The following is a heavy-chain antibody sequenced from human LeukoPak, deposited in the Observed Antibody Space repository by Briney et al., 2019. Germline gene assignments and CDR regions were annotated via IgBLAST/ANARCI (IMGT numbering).Heavy chain of an antibody. V-gene: IGHV3-74*01. CDR2: INQDESRA. J-gene: IGHJ3*01. CDR1: GFTFRNYL. CDR3: GRGGDGIDV. Sequence: GGSLRLSCAVSGFTFRNYLMHWVRQPPGQGLVWVSRINQDESRAYADSVKGRFTVSRDNAKNMLYPQLNGLRAEDTAVYFCGRGGDGIDVWGQGTTVIVSS. D-gene: IGHD5-24*01.